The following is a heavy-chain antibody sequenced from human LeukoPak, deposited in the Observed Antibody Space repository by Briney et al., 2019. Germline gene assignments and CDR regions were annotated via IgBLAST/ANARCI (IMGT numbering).Heavy chain of an antibody. V-gene: IGHV3-21*01. J-gene: IGHJ6*03. CDR3: ARDYDGYSSSWYRFYYYYMDV. Sequence: GGSLRLSCAASGFTLSNAWMSWVRQAPGKGLEWVSSISSSSSYIYYADSVKGRFTISRDNAKNSLYLQMNSLRAEDTAVYYCARDYDGYSSSWYRFYYYYMDVWGKGTTVAVSS. CDR1: GFTLSNAW. D-gene: IGHD6-13*01. CDR2: ISSSSSYI.